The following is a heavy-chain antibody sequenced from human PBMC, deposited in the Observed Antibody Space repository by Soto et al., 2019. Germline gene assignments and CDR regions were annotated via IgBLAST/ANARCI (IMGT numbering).Heavy chain of an antibody. CDR1: GGSISSDNW. Sequence: PSETLSLTCAVSGGSISSDNWWSWVRQPPGKGLEWICEIHHTGNTNYNPSLKSRVTISVDKSNNQFSLNVNSVTVADTAVYYCARDGRGFYNLGYWGQGTLVTVS. J-gene: IGHJ4*02. D-gene: IGHD1-1*01. CDR3: ARDGRGFYNLGY. V-gene: IGHV4-4*02. CDR2: IHHTGNT.